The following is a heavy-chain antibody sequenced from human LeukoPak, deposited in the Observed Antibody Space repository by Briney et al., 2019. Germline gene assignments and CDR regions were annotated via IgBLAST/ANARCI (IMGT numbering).Heavy chain of an antibody. CDR2: IYYSGST. CDR1: GGYISSHY. V-gene: IGHV4-59*11. D-gene: IGHD4-17*01. Sequence: PSETLALTCTVSGGYISSHYWSWIRQPPGKGLEWIGYIYYSGSTNYDPSLKSRVTISVDTSKNQFSLKLSSVSAADTAVYYCARDLGLRRFDYWGQGTLVTVSS. J-gene: IGHJ4*02. CDR3: ARDLGLRRFDY.